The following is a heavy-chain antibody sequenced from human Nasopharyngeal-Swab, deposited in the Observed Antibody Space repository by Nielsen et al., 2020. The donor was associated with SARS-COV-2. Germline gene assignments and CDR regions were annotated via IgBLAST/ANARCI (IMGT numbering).Heavy chain of an antibody. D-gene: IGHD2-2*02. J-gene: IGHJ4*02. V-gene: IGHV3-30*02. CDR3: AKDRYMSGGYFDF. CDR2: IRYDGRSK. CDR1: GFIFSDYG. Sequence: GESLKISCEASGFIFSDYGMHWVRQAPGKGLEWLAFIRYDGRSKYHADSVRGRFTNSRDKSKNTLYLQMNSLRGDDTAVYYCAKDRYMSGGYFDFWGQGAQVTVSS.